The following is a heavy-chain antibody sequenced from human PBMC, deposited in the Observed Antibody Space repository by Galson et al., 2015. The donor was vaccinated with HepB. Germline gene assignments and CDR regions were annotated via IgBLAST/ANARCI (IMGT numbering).Heavy chain of an antibody. CDR3: ARGPVTTSFYFDY. D-gene: IGHD4-17*01. CDR2: TYYRSKWYN. J-gene: IGHJ4*02. CDR1: GDSVSSHSAA. V-gene: IGHV6-1*01. Sequence: CAISGDSVSSHSAAWNWIRQSPSRGLEWLGRTYYRSKWYNDYAVSVKSRITINPDTSKNQFSLQLNSVTAADTAVYYCARGPVTTSFYFDYWGQGTLVTVSS.